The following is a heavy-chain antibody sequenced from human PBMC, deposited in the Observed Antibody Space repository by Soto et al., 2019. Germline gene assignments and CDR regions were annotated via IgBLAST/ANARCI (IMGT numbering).Heavy chain of an antibody. CDR1: GYTFTSYG. CDR3: GSVLLNGYGYGSWSGRIDY. V-gene: IGHV1-18*01. J-gene: IGHJ4*02. CDR2: ISAYNGNT. D-gene: IGHD3-10*01. Sequence: QVQLVQSGAEVKKPGASVKVSCKASGYTFTSYGISWVRQAPGQGLAWMGWISAYNGNTNYAQKLQGRVTMTTDTSTSRAYMELRSLRSDDTAVYYCGSVLLNGYGYGSWSGRIDYLGQGTLGNVSS.